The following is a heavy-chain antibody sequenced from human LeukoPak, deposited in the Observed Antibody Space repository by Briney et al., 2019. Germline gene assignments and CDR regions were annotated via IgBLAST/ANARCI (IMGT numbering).Heavy chain of an antibody. V-gene: IGHV1-69*01. D-gene: IGHD1-26*01. J-gene: IGHJ4*02. CDR2: IIPIFGTA. CDR1: GGTLSSYA. Sequence: SVKVSCKASGGTLSSYAISWVRQAPGQGLEWMGGIIPIFGTANYAQKFQGRVTITADESTSTAYMELSSLRSEDTAVYYCARENRSGSTNSWGQGTLITVSS. CDR3: ARENRSGSTNS.